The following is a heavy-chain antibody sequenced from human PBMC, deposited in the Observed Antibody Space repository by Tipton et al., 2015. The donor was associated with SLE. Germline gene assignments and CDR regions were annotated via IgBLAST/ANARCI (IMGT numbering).Heavy chain of an antibody. D-gene: IGHD3-3*01. CDR3: ARRAILGTGMDYYYYGMDV. V-gene: IGHV3-11*04. CDR2: ISWNSGSI. Sequence: SLRLSCAASGFTFSDYYMGWIRQAPGKGLEWVSGISWNSGSIGYADSVKGRFTISRDNAKNSLYLQMNSLRAEDTAVYYCARRAILGTGMDYYYYGMDVWGQGTTVTVSS. J-gene: IGHJ6*02. CDR1: GFTFSDYY.